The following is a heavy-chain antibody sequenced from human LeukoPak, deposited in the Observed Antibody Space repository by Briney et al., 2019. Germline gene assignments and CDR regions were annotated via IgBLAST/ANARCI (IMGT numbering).Heavy chain of an antibody. D-gene: IGHD1-1*01. J-gene: IGHJ5*02. V-gene: IGHV4-39*01. CDR2: IYYSGST. Sequence: PSETLSLTCTVSGGSISSSSYYWGWVRQPPGKGLEWIGCIYYSGSTYYNPSLKSRVTISVDTSKNQFSLKLSSVTAADTAVYYCARPTRSPTNWFDPWGQGTLVTVSS. CDR1: GGSISSSSYY. CDR3: ARPTRSPTNWFDP.